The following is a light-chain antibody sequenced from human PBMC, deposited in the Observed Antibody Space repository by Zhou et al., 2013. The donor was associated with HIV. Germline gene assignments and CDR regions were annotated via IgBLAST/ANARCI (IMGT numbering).Light chain of an antibody. CDR3: QQSYSSPT. J-gene: IGKJ5*01. Sequence: DIQMTQSPSSLSASVGDRVTMTCRASQSISIYLNWYQQKPGTAPKLLIYTASTLQSGVPSRFSGSGSGTEFTLTISSLQPEDFASYYCQQSYSSPTFG. CDR1: QSISIY. CDR2: TAS. V-gene: IGKV1-39*01.